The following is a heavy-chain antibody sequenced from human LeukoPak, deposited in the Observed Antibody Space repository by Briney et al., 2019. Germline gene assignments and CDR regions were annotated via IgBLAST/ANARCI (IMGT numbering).Heavy chain of an antibody. CDR3: ASNPTPLIIAVAGLDY. CDR2: INPNSGGT. V-gene: IGHV1-2*02. J-gene: IGHJ4*02. D-gene: IGHD6-19*01. Sequence: ASVKVSCKASGYTFTGYYMHWVRQAPGQGLEWMGWINPNSGGTNYAQKFQGRVTMTRDTSISTAYMELSRLRSDDTAVYYCASNPTPLIIAVAGLDYWGQGTLVTVSS. CDR1: GYTFTGYY.